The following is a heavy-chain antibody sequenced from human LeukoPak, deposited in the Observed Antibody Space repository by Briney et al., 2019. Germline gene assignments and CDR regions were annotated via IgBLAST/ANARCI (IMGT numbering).Heavy chain of an antibody. Sequence: GASLRLSCAASGITFSSYAMSWVRQAPGKGLEWVSAISGSGGSTYYADSVKGRFTISRDNSKNTLYLQMNSLRAEDTAVYYCAKLSPQQWLVLGDYFDYWGQGTLVTVSS. D-gene: IGHD6-19*01. CDR1: GITFSSYA. J-gene: IGHJ4*02. V-gene: IGHV3-23*01. CDR2: ISGSGGST. CDR3: AKLSPQQWLVLGDYFDY.